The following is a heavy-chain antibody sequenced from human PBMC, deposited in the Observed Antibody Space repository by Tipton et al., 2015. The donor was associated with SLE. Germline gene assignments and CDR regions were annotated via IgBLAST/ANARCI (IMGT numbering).Heavy chain of an antibody. CDR1: GFTFSSYE. V-gene: IGHV3-48*03. D-gene: IGHD2-21*01. Sequence: SLRLSCAASGFTFSSYEMNWVRQAPGKGLEWVSYISSSGSTIYYADSVKGRFTISRDNSKNTLYLQMNSLRAEDTAVYYCAKDHIVVVIAIWDYWGQGTLVTVSS. J-gene: IGHJ4*02. CDR3: AKDHIVVVIAIWDY. CDR2: ISSSGSTI.